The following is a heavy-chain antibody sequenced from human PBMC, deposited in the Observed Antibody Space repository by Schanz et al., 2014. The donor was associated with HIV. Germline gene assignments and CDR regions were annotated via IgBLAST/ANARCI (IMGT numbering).Heavy chain of an antibody. CDR2: ISGSGVST. CDR3: AKMARSVAANTNFDY. Sequence: EVQMLESGGGSVQPGGSLRLSCAASGFTFSNFVMSWVRQAPGKGLEWVPSISGSGVSTFYAGSVKGRFAISRDKSKNTLYLQMNSLRVEDTAVYYCAKMARSVAANTNFDYWGQGTLVTVSS. V-gene: IGHV3-23*01. CDR1: GFTFSNFV. D-gene: IGHD6-19*01. J-gene: IGHJ4*02.